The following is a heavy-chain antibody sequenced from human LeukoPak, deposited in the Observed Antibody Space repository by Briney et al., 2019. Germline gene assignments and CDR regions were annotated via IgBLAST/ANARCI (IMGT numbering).Heavy chain of an antibody. CDR2: IYYSGSI. CDR3: ARHYYDSSGYLWFDP. D-gene: IGHD3-22*01. V-gene: IGHV4-39*01. Sequence: SETLSLTCTVSGGSISSSTYYWGWIRQPPGKGLECIGSIYYSGSIYYNPSLKSRVTISVDTSKNQFSLKLSSVTAADTAVYYCARHYYDSSGYLWFDPWGQGTLVTVSS. J-gene: IGHJ5*02. CDR1: GGSISSSTYY.